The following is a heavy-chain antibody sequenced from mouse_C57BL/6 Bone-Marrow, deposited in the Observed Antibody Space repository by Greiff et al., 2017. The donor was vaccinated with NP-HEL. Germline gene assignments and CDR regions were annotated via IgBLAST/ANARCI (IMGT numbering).Heavy chain of an antibody. V-gene: IGHV5-4*01. CDR1: GFTFSSYA. D-gene: IGHD4-1*01. CDR2: ISDGGSYT. Sequence: EVKLVESGGGLVKPGGSLKLSCAASGFTFSSYAMSWVRQTPEKRLEWVATISDGGSYTYYPDNVKGRFTISRDNAKNNLYLQMSHLKSEDTAMYYCARENFTGTWAYLGQGTLVTVSA. CDR3: ARENFTGTWAY. J-gene: IGHJ3*01.